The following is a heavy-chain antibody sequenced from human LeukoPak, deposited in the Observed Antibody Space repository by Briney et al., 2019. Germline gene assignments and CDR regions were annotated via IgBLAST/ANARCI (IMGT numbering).Heavy chain of an antibody. CDR1: GGSISSYY. CDR3: ASLTMGKGPTWRYFDY. J-gene: IGHJ4*02. Sequence: SETLSLTCTVSGGSISSYYWSWIRQPPGKGLEWIGYIYYSGSTNYNPSLKSRVTISVDTSKNQFSLKLSSVTAADTAVYYCASLTMGKGPTWRYFDYWGQGTLVTVSS. V-gene: IGHV4-59*01. CDR2: IYYSGST. D-gene: IGHD1-26*01.